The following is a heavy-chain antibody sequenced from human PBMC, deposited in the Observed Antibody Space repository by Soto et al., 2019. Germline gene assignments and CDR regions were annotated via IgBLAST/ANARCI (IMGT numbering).Heavy chain of an antibody. CDR1: GFTFSSYG. CDR2: IWYDGSNK. Sequence: GGSLRLSCAASGFTFSSYGMHWVRQAPGKGLEWVAVIWYDGSNKYYADSVKGRFTISRDNSKNTLYLQMDSLRAEDTAVYYCARGSGHYYYYMDVWGKGTTVTVSS. J-gene: IGHJ6*03. V-gene: IGHV3-33*01. D-gene: IGHD3-3*01. CDR3: ARGSGHYYYYMDV.